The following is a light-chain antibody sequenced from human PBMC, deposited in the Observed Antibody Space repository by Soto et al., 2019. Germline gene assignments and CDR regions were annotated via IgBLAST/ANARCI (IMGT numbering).Light chain of an antibody. CDR3: QHYNSYSEA. CDR1: QDISHY. V-gene: IGKV1-9*01. J-gene: IGKJ1*01. CDR2: EAS. Sequence: IQLTQSPSSLSASVGDRVTITCRASQDISHYVAWYQQKPGKAPKVLIYEASTLQSGVPSRFSGSGSGTDFTLTISSLQPDDFATYYCQHYNSYSEAFGQGTKVELK.